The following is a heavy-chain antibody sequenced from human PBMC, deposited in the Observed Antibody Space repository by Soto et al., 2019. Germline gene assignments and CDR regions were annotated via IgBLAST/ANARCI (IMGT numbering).Heavy chain of an antibody. CDR1: GGSIRDGGYY. CDR3: AKDPSPQPTTVVTPGWFDP. D-gene: IGHD2-21*02. Sequence: SETLSLTCTVSGGSIRDGGYYWSWIRQRPGQGLEWLGYIYYTGSTYYNPSLKSRLTISVDMSKSQFSLKLTSLTAADTAVYYCAKDPSPQPTTVVTPGWFDPWGRGILVTVPQ. CDR2: IYYTGST. J-gene: IGHJ5*02. V-gene: IGHV4-31*03.